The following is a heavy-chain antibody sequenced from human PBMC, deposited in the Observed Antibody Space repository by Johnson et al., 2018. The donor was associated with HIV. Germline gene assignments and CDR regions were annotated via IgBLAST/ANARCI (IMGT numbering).Heavy chain of an antibody. V-gene: IGHV3-11*01. CDR1: GFTFSDYY. CDR3: AKDIDLWATVTTLVLAFDI. J-gene: IGHJ3*02. CDR2: ISSTGSTI. Sequence: QVLLVESGGGAEGVVKPGGSLRLSCVASGFTFSDYYMSWIRQAPGKGLEWVSYISSTGSTIYYADSVKGRVTISRDNAKKSLYLQMNSLRAEDTALYYCAKDIDLWATVTTLVLAFDIWGQGTMVTVSS. D-gene: IGHD4-17*01.